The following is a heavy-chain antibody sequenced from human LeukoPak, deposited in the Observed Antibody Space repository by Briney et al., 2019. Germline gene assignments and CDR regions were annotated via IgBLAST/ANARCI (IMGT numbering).Heavy chain of an antibody. Sequence: PSETLSLTCAVYGGSFSGYYWGWIRQPPGKGLEWIGNIFYTGSTYYNPSLKNRVAISLDTSKNQFSLKLSSVTAADTAVYYCARDTHYSSSSAYYYYYMDVWGKGTTVTVSS. V-gene: IGHV4-34*12. D-gene: IGHD6-6*01. CDR1: GGSFSGYY. CDR2: IFYTGST. J-gene: IGHJ6*03. CDR3: ARDTHYSSSSAYYYYYMDV.